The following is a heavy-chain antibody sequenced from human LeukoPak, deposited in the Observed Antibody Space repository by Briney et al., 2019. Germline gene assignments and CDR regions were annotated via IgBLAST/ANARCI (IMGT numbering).Heavy chain of an antibody. CDR1: GGSITSSDYW. J-gene: IGHJ4*02. CDR2: IYYSGST. D-gene: IGHD6-13*01. CDR3: ARSSSSWYYFED. Sequence: SETLSLTCTVSGGSITSSDYWWAWIRLPPGRGLEWIVSIYYSGSTYYNPPLKSRATISVDTSKNQFSLKLSSVTAADAALHFCARSSSSWYYFEDWGQGTLVTVSS. V-gene: IGHV4-39*07.